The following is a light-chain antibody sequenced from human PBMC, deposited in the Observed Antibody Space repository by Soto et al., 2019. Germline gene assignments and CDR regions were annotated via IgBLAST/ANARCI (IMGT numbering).Light chain of an antibody. J-gene: IGLJ1*01. V-gene: IGLV2-11*01. Sequence: QSVLTQPRSVSGSPGQSVTISCTGASSDVGGYNYVSWYQQHPGKAPKLMIYDVSKRPSGVPDRFSGSKSGNTASLTISGLQTEVEADYYFCSYPGRYTDVFGTGTKVTVL. CDR3: CSYPGRYTDV. CDR2: DVS. CDR1: SSDVGGYNY.